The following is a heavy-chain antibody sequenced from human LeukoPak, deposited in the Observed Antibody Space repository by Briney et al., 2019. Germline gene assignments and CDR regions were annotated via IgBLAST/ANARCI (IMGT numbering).Heavy chain of an antibody. V-gene: IGHV4-34*01. J-gene: IGHJ4*02. Sequence: SETLSLTCAVYGGSFSGYYWSWIRQPPGKGLEWIGEINHSGSTNYNPSLTNRVTISVDTSKNQFSLKLSSVTAADTAVYYCARGPSGMRNKYCSGGSCYSTGLDYWGQGTLVTVSS. CDR3: ARGPSGMRNKYCSGGSCYSTGLDY. CDR1: GGSFSGYY. D-gene: IGHD2-15*01. CDR2: INHSGST.